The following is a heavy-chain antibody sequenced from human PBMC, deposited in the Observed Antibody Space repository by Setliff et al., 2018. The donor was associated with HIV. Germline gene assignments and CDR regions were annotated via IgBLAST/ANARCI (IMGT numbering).Heavy chain of an antibody. CDR2: IYTSGST. J-gene: IGHJ4*02. CDR1: GGSISGYY. D-gene: IGHD6-19*01. CDR3: ARDPYISGFDY. V-gene: IGHV4-4*07. Sequence: SETLSLTCTVSGGSISGYYWSWIRQPAGKGLDWIGRIYTSGSTNCNPSLKSRVTLSIDTSKNQFSLKLSSVTAADTAVYYCARDPYISGFDYWGQGTLVTVS.